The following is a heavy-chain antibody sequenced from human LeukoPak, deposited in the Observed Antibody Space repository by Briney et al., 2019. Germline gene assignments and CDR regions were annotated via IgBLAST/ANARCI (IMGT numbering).Heavy chain of an antibody. Sequence: GRSLRLSCAASGFTFDDYAMHWVRQAPGKGLEWVSGISWNSGSIDYADSVKGRFTISRDNAKNSLYLQMNSLRAEDTAVYYCARAATTMIVVDTFDYWGQGTLVTVSS. D-gene: IGHD3-22*01. J-gene: IGHJ4*02. CDR3: ARAATTMIVVDTFDY. CDR2: ISWNSGSI. V-gene: IGHV3-9*01. CDR1: GFTFDDYA.